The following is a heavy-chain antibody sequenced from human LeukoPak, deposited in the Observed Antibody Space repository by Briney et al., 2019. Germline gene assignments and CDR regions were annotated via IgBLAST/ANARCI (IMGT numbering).Heavy chain of an antibody. V-gene: IGHV3-23*01. Sequence: GGSLRLSCAASGFTFGTSVMSWVRQVPGKGLEWVSTLNRDGTRTYYSLSSSGRFIVSRDNSMNTLYLQMNGLRADDTAVYYCARDRGGYSTDFDFWGQGTLVTVSS. J-gene: IGHJ4*02. D-gene: IGHD6-13*01. CDR1: GFTFGTSV. CDR2: LNRDGTRT. CDR3: ARDRGGYSTDFDF.